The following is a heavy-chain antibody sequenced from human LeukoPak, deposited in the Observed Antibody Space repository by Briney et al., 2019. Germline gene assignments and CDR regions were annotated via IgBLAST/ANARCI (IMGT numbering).Heavy chain of an antibody. D-gene: IGHD4-17*01. CDR2: ISYDGSNK. Sequence: GGSLRLSCAASGFTFSSYAMHWVRQAPGKGLEWVAVISYDGSNKYYTDSVKGRFTISRDNSKNTLYLQMNSLRAEDTAVYYCAREAHRSVNFDYWGQGTLVTVSS. J-gene: IGHJ4*02. CDR3: AREAHRSVNFDY. V-gene: IGHV3-30-3*01. CDR1: GFTFSSYA.